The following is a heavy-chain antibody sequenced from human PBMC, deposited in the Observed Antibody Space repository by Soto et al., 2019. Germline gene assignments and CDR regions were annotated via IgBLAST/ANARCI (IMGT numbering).Heavy chain of an antibody. Sequence: SETLSLTCTVSGGSISSSNSYWGWIRQPPGKGLEWIGCMFYSGTTYYNPSLKSRVTISLDTSKNQISLKLSSVTAADTAVYYCGRHPGYRPFDPWGQGTLVTVSS. CDR1: GGSISSSNSY. CDR3: GRHPGYRPFDP. J-gene: IGHJ5*02. CDR2: MFYSGTT. V-gene: IGHV4-39*01. D-gene: IGHD5-12*01.